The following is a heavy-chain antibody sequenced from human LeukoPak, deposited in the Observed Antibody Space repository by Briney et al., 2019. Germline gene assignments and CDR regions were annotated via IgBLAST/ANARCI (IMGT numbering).Heavy chain of an antibody. CDR2: ISGSGGST. CDR3: AAKGNGYTGIYVFAH. Sequence: GGSLRLSCAASGFTFSSYAMTWVRQAPGKGLEWVSGISGSGGSTYYADSVKGRFTISRDSSENTLNLQMNSLKPEDTAVYYCAAKGNGYTGIYVFAHWGQGTLVTVSP. J-gene: IGHJ4*02. CDR1: GFTFSSYA. V-gene: IGHV3-23*01. D-gene: IGHD1-26*01.